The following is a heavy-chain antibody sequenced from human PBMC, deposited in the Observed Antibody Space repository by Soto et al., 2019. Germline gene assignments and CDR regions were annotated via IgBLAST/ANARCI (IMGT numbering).Heavy chain of an antibody. V-gene: IGHV3-30*18. CDR3: AKAPRGGYYFDY. J-gene: IGHJ4*02. CDR2: ISYDGSNK. D-gene: IGHD6-19*01. CDR1: GFTFSSYG. Sequence: QVQLVESGGGVVQPGRSLRLSCAASGFTFSSYGMHWVRQAPGKGLEWGAVISYDGSNKYYADSVKGRFTISRDNSKNTLYLQMNSLRAEDTAVYYCAKAPRGGYYFDYWGQGTLVTVSS.